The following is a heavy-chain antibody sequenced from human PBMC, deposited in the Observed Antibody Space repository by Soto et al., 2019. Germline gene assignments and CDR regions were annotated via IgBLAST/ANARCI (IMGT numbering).Heavy chain of an antibody. CDR1: GYTFTSYD. Sequence: ASVKVSCKASGYTFTSYDINWVRQATGQGLEWMGWMNPNSGNTGYAQKFQGRVTMTRNTSISTAYMELSSLRSEDTAVYYCARGDCSGGSCYIDYWGQGTLVTVSS. J-gene: IGHJ4*02. V-gene: IGHV1-8*01. CDR3: ARGDCSGGSCYIDY. CDR2: MNPNSGNT. D-gene: IGHD2-15*01.